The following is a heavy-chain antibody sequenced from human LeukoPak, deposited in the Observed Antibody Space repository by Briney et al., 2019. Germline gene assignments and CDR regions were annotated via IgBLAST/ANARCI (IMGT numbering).Heavy chain of an antibody. CDR2: IYYSGST. J-gene: IGHJ4*02. CDR3: ARSLGYCTNGVCFNFDY. D-gene: IGHD2-8*01. CDR1: GGSISSYY. Sequence: SETLSLTCTVSGGSISSYYWSWIRQPPGKGLEWIGYIYYSGSTNYNPSLKSRVTISVDTSKNQFSLKLSSVTAADTAVCYCARSLGYCTNGVCFNFDYWGQGTLVTVSS. V-gene: IGHV4-59*01.